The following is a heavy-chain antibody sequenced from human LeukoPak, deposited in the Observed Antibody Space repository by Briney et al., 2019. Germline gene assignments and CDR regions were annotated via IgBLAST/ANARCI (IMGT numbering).Heavy chain of an antibody. CDR1: GYTFTDYY. V-gene: IGHV1-2*02. CDR3: ATAFDY. J-gene: IGHJ4*02. CDR2: INPNSGGS. Sequence: ASVKVSCKASGYTFTDYYMHCVRQAPRQGREWMGWINPNSGGSKYAEKFQGRVTMTRDRSISTAYMELSRLRSDDTAVYCCATAFDYWGQGTLVTVSS.